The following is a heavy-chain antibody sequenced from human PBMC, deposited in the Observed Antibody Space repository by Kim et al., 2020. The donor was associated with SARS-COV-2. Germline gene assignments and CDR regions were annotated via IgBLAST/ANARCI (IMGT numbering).Heavy chain of an antibody. J-gene: IGHJ4*02. CDR3: AKAGTSGTFPDY. V-gene: IGHV3-30*02. D-gene: IGHD3-10*01. Sequence: YYVDSWKGRFTISRENSKNTLFLHMFALGDEDTAVYYCAKAGTSGTFPDYWGQGTLVTVSS.